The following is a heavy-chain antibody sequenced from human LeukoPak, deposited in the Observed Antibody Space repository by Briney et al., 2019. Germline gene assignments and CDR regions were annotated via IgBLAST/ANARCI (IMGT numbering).Heavy chain of an antibody. D-gene: IGHD3-10*01. CDR2: LYHRGNT. CDR3: ARRRLYDSGRFD. Sequence: SETLSLTCIVSGYTLSSAHYWGWIRQPPGKGLEWLGTLYHRGNTFHNPSLKGRVSISVDTSKNHFSLNVTSVTPADTAVYFCARRRLYDSGRFDWGQGTLVTVSS. CDR1: GYTLSSAHY. V-gene: IGHV4-38-2*02. J-gene: IGHJ4*02.